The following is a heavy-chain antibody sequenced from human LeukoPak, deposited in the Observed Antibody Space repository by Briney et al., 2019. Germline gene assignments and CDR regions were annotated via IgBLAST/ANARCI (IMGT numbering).Heavy chain of an antibody. CDR1: GFTFGAYA. V-gene: IGHV3-33*01. CDR2: IWYDGSNN. Sequence: GGSLRLSCAASGFTFGAYAMHWVRQAPGKGLEWVAVIWYDGSNNYHADSLKDRFTISRDNSKNTLYLQINSLRAEDTAVYYCARRVGNAGWYFDYWGQGALVTVSS. CDR3: ARRVGNAGWYFDY. D-gene: IGHD6-19*01. J-gene: IGHJ4*02.